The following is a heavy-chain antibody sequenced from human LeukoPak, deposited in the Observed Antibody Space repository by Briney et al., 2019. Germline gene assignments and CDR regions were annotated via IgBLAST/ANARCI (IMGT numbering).Heavy chain of an antibody. J-gene: IGHJ4*02. Sequence: GASVKVSCKASGYTFTGYYIHWVRQAPGQGLEWMACINPKTGDTNYAQNFQGRITMTRDTSISTAYMELSSLKSDDTAVYYCARLSGNYAYWGQGTLVTASS. V-gene: IGHV1-2*02. CDR3: ARLSGNYAY. CDR2: INPKTGDT. CDR1: GYTFTGYY. D-gene: IGHD1-26*01.